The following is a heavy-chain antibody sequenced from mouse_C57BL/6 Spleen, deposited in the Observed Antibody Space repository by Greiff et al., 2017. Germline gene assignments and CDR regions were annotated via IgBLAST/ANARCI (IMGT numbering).Heavy chain of an antibody. Sequence: QVQLKESGPGILQSSQTLSLTCSFSGFSLSTSGMGVSWIRQPSGKGLEWLAHIYWDDDKRYNPSLKRRLTISKDTSRNQVFLKITSVDTADTATYYGARRGPLYYYGSSHWYFDVWGTGTTVTVSS. V-gene: IGHV8-12*01. CDR2: IYWDDDK. D-gene: IGHD1-1*01. CDR3: ARRGPLYYYGSSHWYFDV. J-gene: IGHJ1*03. CDR1: GFSLSTSGMG.